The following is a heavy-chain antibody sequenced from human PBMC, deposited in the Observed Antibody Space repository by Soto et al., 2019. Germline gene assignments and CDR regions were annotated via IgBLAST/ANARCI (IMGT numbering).Heavy chain of an antibody. CDR2: IIPIFGTA. Sequence: SVKVSCKASGGTFSSYAISWVRQAPGQGLEWMGGIIPIFGTANYAQKFQGRVTITADKSTSTAYMELSSLRSEDTAVYYCARDFYDFWSGYYPENYYFDYWGQGTLVTVSS. CDR3: ARDFYDFWSGYYPENYYFDY. D-gene: IGHD3-3*01. V-gene: IGHV1-69*06. J-gene: IGHJ4*02. CDR1: GGTFSSYA.